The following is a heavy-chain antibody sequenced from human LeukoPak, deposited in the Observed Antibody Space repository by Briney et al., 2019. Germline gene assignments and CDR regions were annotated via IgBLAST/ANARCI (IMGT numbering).Heavy chain of an antibody. J-gene: IGHJ4*02. CDR2: ISSSGSTI. CDR1: GFTFSSYE. CDR3: ARDGRSHYFDY. V-gene: IGHV3-48*03. Sequence: GGSLRLSCAASGFTFSSYEMNWVRQAPGKGLEWVSYISSSGSTIYYADSVKGRFTISRDNSKNTLYLQMNSLRAEDTAVYYCARDGRSHYFDYWGQGTLVTVSS.